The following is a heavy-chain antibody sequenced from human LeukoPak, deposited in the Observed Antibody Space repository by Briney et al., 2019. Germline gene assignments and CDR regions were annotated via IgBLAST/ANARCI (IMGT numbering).Heavy chain of an antibody. Sequence: GGSLRLSCAASGFTLSSYWMSWDRQAPGKGLEWVANIKQDGSEKYYVDSVKGRFTISRDNAKNSLYLQMNSLRAEDTAAYYCARGPTRANSTDYWGQGALVTVSS. J-gene: IGHJ4*02. V-gene: IGHV3-7*01. CDR3: ARGPTRANSTDY. D-gene: IGHD2/OR15-2a*01. CDR1: GFTLSSYW. CDR2: IKQDGSEK.